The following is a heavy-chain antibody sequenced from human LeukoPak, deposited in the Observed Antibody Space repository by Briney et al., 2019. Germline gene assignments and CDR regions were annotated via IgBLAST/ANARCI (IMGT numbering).Heavy chain of an antibody. V-gene: IGHV1-2*02. Sequence: ASVKVSCKASGYTFTGYYMHWVRQAPGQGLEWMGWINPNSGDTNYAQKFQGRVTMTRDTSISTAYMELSRLRSDDTAVYYCAREGRYCSGGSCYSGSFQNWFDPWGQGTLVTVSS. J-gene: IGHJ5*02. CDR2: INPNSGDT. CDR1: GYTFTGYY. CDR3: AREGRYCSGGSCYSGSFQNWFDP. D-gene: IGHD2-15*01.